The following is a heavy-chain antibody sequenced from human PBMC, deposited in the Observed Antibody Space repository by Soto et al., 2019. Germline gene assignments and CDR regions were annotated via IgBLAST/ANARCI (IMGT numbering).Heavy chain of an antibody. CDR3: ARGSWDDVSGHYSMDV. CDR2: TYYSAKWYN. CDR1: GDSVSSNSSG. D-gene: IGHD1-1*01. J-gene: IGHJ6*03. V-gene: IGHV6-1*01. Sequence: QVQLQQSGPGLVKPSQTLSLTWAISGDSVSSNSSGWNWIRQTPSRGLEWLGRTYYSAKWYNNYAVSGKSRVSVNPDTAKNQFSLQLNSVTPEDTAVYYCARGSWDDVSGHYSMDVWGKGTTGTVSS.